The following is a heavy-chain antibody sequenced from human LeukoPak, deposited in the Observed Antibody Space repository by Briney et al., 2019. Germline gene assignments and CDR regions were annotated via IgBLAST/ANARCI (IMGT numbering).Heavy chain of an antibody. J-gene: IGHJ6*03. V-gene: IGHV4-59*11. CDR2: IYYSGST. CDR3: ARVPAAKNYYYYMDV. D-gene: IGHD2-2*01. Sequence: SETLSLTCTVSGGSISSHYWSWIRQPPGKGLEWIGYIYYSGSTNYNPSLKSRVTISVDTSKNQFSLKLSSVTAADTAVYYCARVPAAKNYYYYMDVWGKGTTVTVSS. CDR1: GGSISSHY.